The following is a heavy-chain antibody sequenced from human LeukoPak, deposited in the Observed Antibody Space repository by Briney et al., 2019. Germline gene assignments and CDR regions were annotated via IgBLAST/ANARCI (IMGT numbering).Heavy chain of an antibody. CDR2: IYYSGST. CDR3: ARQEIAIAAAGNWFDP. D-gene: IGHD6-13*01. J-gene: IGHJ5*02. Sequence: SETLSLTCTVSGGSISSSSYYWGWIRQPPGKGLEWIGCIYYSGSTYYNPSLKSRVTISVDTSKNQFSLKLSSVTAADTAVYYCARQEIAIAAAGNWFDPWGQGTLVTVSS. CDR1: GGSISSSSYY. V-gene: IGHV4-39*01.